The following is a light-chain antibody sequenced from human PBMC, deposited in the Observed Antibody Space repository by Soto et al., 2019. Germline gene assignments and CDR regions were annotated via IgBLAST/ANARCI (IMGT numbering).Light chain of an antibody. CDR1: QSIVNY. J-gene: IGKJ3*01. V-gene: IGKV1-39*01. CDR3: QQSHSTPPT. CDR2: DAS. Sequence: DIQMTQSPSSLSASVGDRVTITCRASQSIVNYLNWYQQKPGKAPKFLIYDASTLESGVPSRFSGSGSGTDFTLTISSLQPEDYATYYCQQSHSTPPTFSPGTKVDIK.